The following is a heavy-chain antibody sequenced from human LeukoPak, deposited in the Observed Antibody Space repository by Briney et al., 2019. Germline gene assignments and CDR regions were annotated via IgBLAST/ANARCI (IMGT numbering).Heavy chain of an antibody. D-gene: IGHD1-20*01. CDR3: ARGGVLYNWRLAAFDI. Sequence: GASVKVSCKASGGTFSSYAISWVRQAPGQGLEWMGRIIPILGIANYAQKFQGRVTITADKSTSTAYMELSSLRAEDTAVYYCARGGVLYNWRLAAFDIWGQGTMVTVSS. CDR2: IIPILGIA. V-gene: IGHV1-69*04. CDR1: GGTFSSYA. J-gene: IGHJ3*02.